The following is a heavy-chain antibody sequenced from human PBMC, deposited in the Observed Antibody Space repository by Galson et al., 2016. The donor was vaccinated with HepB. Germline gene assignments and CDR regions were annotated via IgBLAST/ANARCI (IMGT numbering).Heavy chain of an antibody. CDR3: ARWGRYDLLTHYALDV. CDR2: ISGSGSTI. CDR1: GFTFSTYE. D-gene: IGHD3-9*01. V-gene: IGHV3-48*03. Sequence: SLRLSCAASGFTFSTYELSWVRQAPGKGLEWVSYISGSGSTIYYADSVKGRFTISRDSAKKSLYLQMNSLRVEDTGIYYCARWGRYDLLTHYALDVLGQGTTVTVSS. J-gene: IGHJ6*02.